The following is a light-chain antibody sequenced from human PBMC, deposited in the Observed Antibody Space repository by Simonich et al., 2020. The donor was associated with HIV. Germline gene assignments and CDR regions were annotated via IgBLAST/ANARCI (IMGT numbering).Light chain of an antibody. V-gene: IGKV1-39*01. CDR1: QDINNY. CDR3: QQSYSTPYT. J-gene: IGKJ2*01. CDR2: GAS. Sequence: DIQMTQSPSSLSASVGDRVTLTCQASQDINNYLNWYQQKPGKAPNLLIYGASNLETGVPSRFSGSGSGIDFTLTISSLQPEDFATYYCQQSYSTPYTFGQGTKLEIK.